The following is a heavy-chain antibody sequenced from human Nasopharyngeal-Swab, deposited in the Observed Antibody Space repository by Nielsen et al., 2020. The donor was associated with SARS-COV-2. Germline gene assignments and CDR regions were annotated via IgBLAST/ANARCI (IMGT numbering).Heavy chain of an antibody. J-gene: IGHJ6*02. Sequence: ESLKISCTVSGGSVSSGSYYWSWIRQPPGKGLEWIGYIYYSGSTNYNPSLKGRVTISVDTSKNQFSLKLSSVTAADTAVYYCARDHYGSGSPSMDVWGQGTTVTVSS. CDR2: IYYSGST. CDR3: ARDHYGSGSPSMDV. CDR1: GGSVSSGSYY. V-gene: IGHV4-61*01. D-gene: IGHD3-10*01.